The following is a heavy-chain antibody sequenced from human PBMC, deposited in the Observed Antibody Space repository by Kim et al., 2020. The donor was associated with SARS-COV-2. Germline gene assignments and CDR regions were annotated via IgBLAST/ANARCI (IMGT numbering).Heavy chain of an antibody. CDR3: ARVYSHSSGMAV. J-gene: IGHJ6*02. V-gene: IGHV3-21*01. Sequence: YYADSVKGRFTISRDNGKISLFLQMNSLRAEDTAVYYCARVYSHSSGMAVWGQGTTVTVSS.